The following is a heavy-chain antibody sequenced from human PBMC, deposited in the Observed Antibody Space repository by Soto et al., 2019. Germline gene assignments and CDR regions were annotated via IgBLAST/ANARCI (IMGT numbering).Heavy chain of an antibody. J-gene: IGHJ6*02. CDR1: GDSISSGDYY. CDR2: IYYSGST. Sequence: QVQLQESGPGLVKPSQTLSLTCTVSGDSISSGDYYWSWIRQPPGKGLEWIGYIYYSGSTYYNPSLKSRVTISVDTSKNQFSLKLSSVTAADTAVYSCARDIVLVPFFFGYYGMDVWGQGTTVTVSS. CDR3: ARDIVLVPFFFGYYGMDV. V-gene: IGHV4-30-4*01. D-gene: IGHD2-2*01.